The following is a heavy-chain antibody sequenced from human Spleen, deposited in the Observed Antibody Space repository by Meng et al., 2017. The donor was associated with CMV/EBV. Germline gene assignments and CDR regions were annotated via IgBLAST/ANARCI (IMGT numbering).Heavy chain of an antibody. D-gene: IGHD3-10*01. V-gene: IGHV4-39*07. Sequence: SETLSLTCTVSGGSISSSSYYWGWIRQPPGKGLEWIGSIYYTGKTYDNPSLKSRFTISMDTSKNQLSLKLRSLTAADTAVYYCAREELLILNGMDVWGQGTTVTVSS. J-gene: IGHJ6*02. CDR1: GGSISSSSYY. CDR2: IYYTGKT. CDR3: AREELLILNGMDV.